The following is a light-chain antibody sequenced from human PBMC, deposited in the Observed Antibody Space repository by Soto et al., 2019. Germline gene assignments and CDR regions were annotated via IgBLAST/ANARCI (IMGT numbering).Light chain of an antibody. Sequence: AIQMTQSPSSLSASVGDRVTIICRANQGIRNDLGWYQQRPGKAPKLLIYATSNLQSGVPSRFSGSGSGTDFTLTISRRQPEDFATYYCLQDYSYPRTFGQGTKVEIK. J-gene: IGKJ1*01. CDR2: ATS. CDR3: LQDYSYPRT. V-gene: IGKV1-6*01. CDR1: QGIRND.